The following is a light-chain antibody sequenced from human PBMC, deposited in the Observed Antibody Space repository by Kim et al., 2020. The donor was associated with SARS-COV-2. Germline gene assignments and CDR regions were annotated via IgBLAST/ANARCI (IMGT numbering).Light chain of an antibody. CDR3: QKYNGAPWA. CDR1: EGISND. V-gene: IGKV1-27*01. J-gene: IGKJ1*01. CDR2: AAS. Sequence: ASVGDRVTITCRASEGISNDLAWYQQKPGKVPKLLIYAASALRSGVPFRFSGSGSGTHFTLTITSLQPEDVATYYCQKYNGAPWAFGQGTKVDIK.